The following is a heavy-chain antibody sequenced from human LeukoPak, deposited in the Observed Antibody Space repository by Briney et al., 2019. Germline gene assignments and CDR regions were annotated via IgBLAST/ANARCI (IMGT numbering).Heavy chain of an antibody. CDR3: ARGAGSGYSFYMDV. V-gene: IGHV3-11*04. CDR2: ISSSGGTI. J-gene: IGHJ6*03. CDR1: GFTFSDYY. Sequence: PGGSLRLSCAASGFTFSDYYMNWIRQAPGKGLEWVSYISSSGGTIHYADSVRGRFTISRDNPKNSLFLQMNSLRAEDTAASYSARGAGSGYSFYMDVWGKGTTVTVSS. D-gene: IGHD3-10*01.